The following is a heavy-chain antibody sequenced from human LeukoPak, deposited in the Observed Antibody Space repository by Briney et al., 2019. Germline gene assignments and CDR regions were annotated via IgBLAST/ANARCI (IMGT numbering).Heavy chain of an antibody. J-gene: IGHJ4*02. CDR3: AKETHEGQWLVYYYFDY. Sequence: GGSLRLSCAASGFTFSSYAMSWVRRAPGKGLERVSAISGSGGSTYNADSVKGRFTISRDNSKNTLYLQMNSLRAEDTAVYYCAKETHEGQWLVYYYFDYWGQGTLVTVSS. CDR1: GFTFSSYA. D-gene: IGHD6-19*01. CDR2: ISGSGGST. V-gene: IGHV3-23*01.